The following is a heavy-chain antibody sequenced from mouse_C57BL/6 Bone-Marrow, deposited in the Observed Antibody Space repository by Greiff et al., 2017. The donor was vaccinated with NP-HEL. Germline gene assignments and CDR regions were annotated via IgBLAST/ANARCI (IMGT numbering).Heavy chain of an antibody. CDR1: GYAFTNYL. J-gene: IGHJ2*01. Sequence: QVQLKQSGAELVRPGTSVKVSCKASGYAFTNYLIEWVKQRPGQGLEWIGVINPGSGGTNYNEKFKGKATLTADKSSSTAYMQLSSLTSEDSAVYFCARTGPRIFFDYWGQGTTLTVSS. CDR2: INPGSGGT. V-gene: IGHV1-54*01. CDR3: ARTGPRIFFDY. D-gene: IGHD3-3*01.